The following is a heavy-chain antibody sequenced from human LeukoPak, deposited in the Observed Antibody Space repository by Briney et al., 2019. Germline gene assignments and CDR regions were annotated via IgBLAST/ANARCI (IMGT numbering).Heavy chain of an antibody. Sequence: GGSLRLYCAASGFTFSDYYMSWIRQAPGKGLEWVSYISSSSSYTNYADSVKGRFTISGDNAKNSLYLQMNSLRAEDTAVYYCARDTKATMVRGTAFDIWGQGTMVTVSS. J-gene: IGHJ3*02. D-gene: IGHD3-10*01. CDR3: ARDTKATMVRGTAFDI. V-gene: IGHV3-11*06. CDR1: GFTFSDYY. CDR2: ISSSSSYT.